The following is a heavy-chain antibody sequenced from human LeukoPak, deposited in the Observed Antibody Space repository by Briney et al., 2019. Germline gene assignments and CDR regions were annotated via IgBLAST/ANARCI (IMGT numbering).Heavy chain of an antibody. CDR2: IYYSGST. Sequence: SETLSLTCTVSGGSISSYYWSWIRQPPGKGLEWIGYIYYSGSTNYNPSLKSRVTISVDTSKNQFSLKLSSVTAADTAVYYCARGSLERLSYCFDYRGQGTLGPVPS. CDR3: ARGSLERLSYCFDY. J-gene: IGHJ4*02. V-gene: IGHV4-59*01. D-gene: IGHD1-1*01. CDR1: GGSISSYY.